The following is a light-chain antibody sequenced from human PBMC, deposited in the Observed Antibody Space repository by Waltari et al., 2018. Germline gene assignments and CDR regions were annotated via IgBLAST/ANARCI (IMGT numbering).Light chain of an antibody. CDR3: LQYDLHPWT. CDR2: RAS. CDR1: QNINDW. J-gene: IGKJ1*01. V-gene: IGKV1-5*03. Sequence: DIQMTQAPSPVAASVGDRVPLTCRASQNINDWLAWYQQKPGKAPKLLIHRASTLDSGAPSRFSGSGFGTEFTLTINSLQPDDFSTYYCLQYDLHPWTFGQGTQVQIK.